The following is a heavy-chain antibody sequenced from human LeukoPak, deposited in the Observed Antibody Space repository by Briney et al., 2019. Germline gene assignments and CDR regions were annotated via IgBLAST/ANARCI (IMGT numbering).Heavy chain of an antibody. D-gene: IGHD2-2*01. CDR1: GGSFSSRSYY. J-gene: IGHJ5*02. Sequence: SETLSLTCTVSGGSFSSRSYYWGWIRQPPGKGLEWIGSIYYSGSTYYNPSLKSRVTISVDTSKNQFSLKLSSVTAADTAVYYCARGRRSSTSCLGPWGQGTLVTVSS. CDR3: ARGRRSSTSCLGP. CDR2: IYYSGST. V-gene: IGHV4-39*01.